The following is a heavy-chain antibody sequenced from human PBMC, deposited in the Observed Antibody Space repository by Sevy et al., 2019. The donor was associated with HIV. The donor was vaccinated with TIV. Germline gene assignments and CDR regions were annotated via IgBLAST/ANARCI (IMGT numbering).Heavy chain of an antibody. J-gene: IGHJ4*02. V-gene: IGHV1-2*02. D-gene: IGHD3-10*01. CDR1: GYTFTGYY. CDR3: TRSVYGSGTYLNDY. Sequence: ASVKVSCKASGYTFTGYYIHWVRQAPGQGLEWMGLINPSSGGTNFGQKFLARVTMTRDTSISTAYMELNRLRSDDTAKYYCTRSVYGSGTYLNDYWGQGTLVTVSS. CDR2: INPSSGGT.